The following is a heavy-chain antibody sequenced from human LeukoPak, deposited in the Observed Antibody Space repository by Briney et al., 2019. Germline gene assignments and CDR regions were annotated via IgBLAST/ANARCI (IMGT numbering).Heavy chain of an antibody. D-gene: IGHD3-10*01. J-gene: IGHJ4*02. CDR1: GYTFTSYD. CDR3: ARGGPRRITMVRGVIISQTYYFDY. CDR2: MNPNSGNT. Sequence: ASVTVSCKASGYTFTSYDINWVRQAAGQGLEWMGWMNPNSGNTHYAQKFQGRVTMTRNTSISTAYMELNSLRSEDTAVYYCARGGPRRITMVRGVIISQTYYFDYWGQGTLVTVSS. V-gene: IGHV1-8*01.